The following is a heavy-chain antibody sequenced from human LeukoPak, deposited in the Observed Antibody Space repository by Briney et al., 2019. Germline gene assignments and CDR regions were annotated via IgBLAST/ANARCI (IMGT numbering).Heavy chain of an antibody. J-gene: IGHJ5*02. CDR1: GYTFTGYY. CDR3: ARDEEEDDGFDP. V-gene: IGHV1-2*02. Sequence: GASVKVSCKASGYTFTGYYMHWVRQAPGQGLEWMGWINPNSGGTNYAQKFQGRVTMTRDTSISTAYMELSRLRSDDTAVYYRARDEEEDDGFDPWGQGTLVTVSS. D-gene: IGHD2-15*01. CDR2: INPNSGGT.